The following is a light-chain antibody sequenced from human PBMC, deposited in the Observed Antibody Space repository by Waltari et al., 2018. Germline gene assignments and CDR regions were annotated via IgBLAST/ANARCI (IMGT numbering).Light chain of an antibody. CDR3: SSYAGSSNLV. J-gene: IGLJ3*02. Sequence: QSALTQPPSASGSPGQSVTISCTGTSSDVGGYNFVSLYQPYPGKAPQLMIYAVSKRPLSVPDRFSGSRSGNTASLTVSGLQGEDEADYYCSSYAGSSNLVFGGGTKLTVL. CDR2: AVS. V-gene: IGLV2-8*01. CDR1: SSDVGGYNF.